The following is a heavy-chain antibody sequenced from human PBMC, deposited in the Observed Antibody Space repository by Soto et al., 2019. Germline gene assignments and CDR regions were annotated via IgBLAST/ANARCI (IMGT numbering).Heavy chain of an antibody. CDR2: IRAYNGNT. CDR1: GYTFTSYG. D-gene: IGHD2-2*01. J-gene: IGHJ6*02. CDR3: ARDGIVVVPAATNYYYCGMDV. Sequence: QVQLVQSGAEVKKPGASVKVSCKASGYTFTSYGISWVRQAPGQGLEWMGWIRAYNGNTNYAQTLQGRVTMTTDTSTRTAYLERMSLRADDTDVYYCARDGIVVVPAATNYYYCGMDVWGQGTTVTVSS. V-gene: IGHV1-18*04.